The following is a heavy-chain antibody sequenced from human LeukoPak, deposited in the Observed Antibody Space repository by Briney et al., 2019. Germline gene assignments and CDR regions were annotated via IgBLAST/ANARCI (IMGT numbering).Heavy chain of an antibody. V-gene: IGHV3-30*18. Sequence: GGSLRLSCAASGLTVNSYGMDWVRQAPGKGLEWVAVISYDGSNKYYADSVKGRFTISRDNSKNTLYLQMNSLRAEDTAVYYCAKVDCSSTSCYYGMDVWGKGTTVTVSS. D-gene: IGHD2-2*01. CDR2: ISYDGSNK. CDR1: GLTVNSYG. J-gene: IGHJ6*04. CDR3: AKVDCSSTSCYYGMDV.